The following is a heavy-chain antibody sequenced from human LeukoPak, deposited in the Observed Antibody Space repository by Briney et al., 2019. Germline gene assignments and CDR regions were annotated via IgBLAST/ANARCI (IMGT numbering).Heavy chain of an antibody. CDR3: VRENHGSFDY. CDR1: GFTFSSYA. Sequence: GGSLRLSCAASGFTFSSYAMHWVRQAPGKGLEWVAVISYDGSNKYYADSVKGRFTISGDNSKNTLYLQMNSLRAEDTAVYYCVRENHGSFDYWGRGSLVTVSS. J-gene: IGHJ4*02. V-gene: IGHV3-30-3*01. CDR2: ISYDGSNK. D-gene: IGHD1-14*01.